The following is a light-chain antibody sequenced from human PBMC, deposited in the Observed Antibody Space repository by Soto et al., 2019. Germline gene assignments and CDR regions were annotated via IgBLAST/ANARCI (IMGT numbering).Light chain of an antibody. CDR3: QQYGSSRF. CDR2: AAS. CDR1: QSVSSSY. Sequence: EIVLTQSPGTLSLSPGERATLSCRASQSVSSSYLAWYQQKPGQAPRLLIYAASFRATGIPDRFSGSGSGTDFTLTVSRLEPEDFAVYYCQQYGSSRFFGQGTRLEIK. J-gene: IGKJ5*01. V-gene: IGKV3-20*01.